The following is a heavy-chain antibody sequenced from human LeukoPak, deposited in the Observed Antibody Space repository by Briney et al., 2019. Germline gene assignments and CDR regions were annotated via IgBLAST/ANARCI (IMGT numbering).Heavy chain of an antibody. J-gene: IGHJ4*02. CDR3: ARDRSRSLY. D-gene: IGHD1-26*01. CDR1: GFTFSSYW. CDR2: IKQDGSEK. Sequence: PGGSLRLSCVASGFTFSSYWMTWVRQAPGKGLEWVANIKQDGSEKYYVDSVKGRFTISRDDAQNSLYLQMNSLRAEDTAVYYCARDRSRSLYWGQGTLVTVSS. V-gene: IGHV3-7*01.